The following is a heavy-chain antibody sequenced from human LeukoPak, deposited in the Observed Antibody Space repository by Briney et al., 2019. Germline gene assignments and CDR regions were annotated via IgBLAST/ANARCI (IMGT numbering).Heavy chain of an antibody. J-gene: IGHJ4*01. CDR3: ARDSSSWYKEQAFDY. Sequence: SQTLSLTCTVSGGSISSGGYYWSWIRQPPGKGLEWIGYIYHSGSTYYNPSLKSRVTMSVDTSKNQFSLKLSSVTAADTAVYYCARDSSSWYKEQAFDYWGHGTLVTVSS. CDR1: GGSISSGGYY. V-gene: IGHV4-30-2*01. D-gene: IGHD6-13*01. CDR2: IYHSGST.